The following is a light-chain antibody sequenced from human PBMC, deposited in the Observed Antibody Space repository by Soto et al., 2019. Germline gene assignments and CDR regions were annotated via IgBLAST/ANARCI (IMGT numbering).Light chain of an antibody. V-gene: IGKV3-20*01. J-gene: IGKJ1*01. Sequence: EMVLTQSPGTLSLSPGERATLSCRASQNVSSSYLAWYQQKPGQAPRLLIYGASSRATGIPDRFSGSGSGTDFTLTIIRLEPEDFAVYYCQQSGTFGQGTKVEIK. CDR2: GAS. CDR3: QQSGT. CDR1: QNVSSSY.